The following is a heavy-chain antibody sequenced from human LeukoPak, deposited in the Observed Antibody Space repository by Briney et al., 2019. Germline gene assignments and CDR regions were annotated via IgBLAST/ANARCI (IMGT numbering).Heavy chain of an antibody. D-gene: IGHD1-20*01. J-gene: IGHJ4*02. Sequence: GGSLRLSCAASGFTFSSYSMNWVRQAPGKGLEWVSYISSSSSTIYYADSVKGRFTISRDNAKNSLYLQMNSLRAEDTAVYYCAKEGVTGDFDYWGQGTLVTVSS. CDR3: AKEGVTGDFDY. V-gene: IGHV3-48*01. CDR1: GFTFSSYS. CDR2: ISSSSSTI.